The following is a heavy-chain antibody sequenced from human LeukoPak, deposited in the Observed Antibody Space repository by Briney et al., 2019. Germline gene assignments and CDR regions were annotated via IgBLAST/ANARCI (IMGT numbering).Heavy chain of an antibody. CDR3: ARDFPYSYGYKGDFDY. CDR1: GYTCTSYG. V-gene: IGHV1-18*04. Sequence: GASVKVACKASGYTCTSYGISWVRQAPGQGLEWMVGISAYNGNTNYAQKLQGRVTMTTDTSTSTAYMELRSLRSDDTAVYYCARDFPYSYGYKGDFDYWGQGTLVTVSS. CDR2: ISAYNGNT. D-gene: IGHD5-18*01. J-gene: IGHJ4*02.